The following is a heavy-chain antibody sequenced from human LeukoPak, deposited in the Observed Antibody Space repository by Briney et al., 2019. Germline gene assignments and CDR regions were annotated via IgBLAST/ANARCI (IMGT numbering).Heavy chain of an antibody. CDR2: IWYDGSNK. CDR3: AREVGVDAFDI. Sequence: GGSLRLSCAASGFTFSSYSMHWVRQAPGKGLEWVAVIWYDGSNKYYADSVKGRFTISRDNSKNTLSLQINSLRAEDTAVYYCAREVGVDAFDIWGQGTMVTVSS. CDR1: GFTFSSYS. J-gene: IGHJ3*02. V-gene: IGHV3-33*01.